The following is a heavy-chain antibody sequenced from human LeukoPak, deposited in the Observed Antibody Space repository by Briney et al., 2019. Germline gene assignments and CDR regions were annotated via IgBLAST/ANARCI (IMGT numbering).Heavy chain of an antibody. CDR1: GFTFDDYA. CDR2: ISWNSGSI. V-gene: IGHV3-9*01. J-gene: IGHJ5*02. CDR3: AKAVLPFCAWTHLGNWFDP. Sequence: GGSLRLSCAASGFTFDDYAMHWVRQAPGKGLEWVSGISWNSGSIGYADSVKGRFTISRDNAKNSLYLQMNSLRAEDTALYYCAKAVLPFCAWTHLGNWFDPWGQGTLVTVSS. D-gene: IGHD3/OR15-3a*01.